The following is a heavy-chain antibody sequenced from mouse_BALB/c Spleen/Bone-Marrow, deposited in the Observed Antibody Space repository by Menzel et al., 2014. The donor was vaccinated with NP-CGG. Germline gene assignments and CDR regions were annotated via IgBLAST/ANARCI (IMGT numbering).Heavy chain of an antibody. CDR2: ISSGGSYT. Sequence: DVHLVESGGGLVKPGGSLKLSCAASGFTFSSYAMSWVRQSPEKRLEWVAEISSGGSYTYYPDTVTGRFTISRDNAKNTLYLEMRSLRSEDTAMYYCARDGNWYFDVWGAGTTVTVSS. CDR1: GFTFSSYA. CDR3: ARDGNWYFDV. V-gene: IGHV5-9-4*01. D-gene: IGHD1-1*02. J-gene: IGHJ1*01.